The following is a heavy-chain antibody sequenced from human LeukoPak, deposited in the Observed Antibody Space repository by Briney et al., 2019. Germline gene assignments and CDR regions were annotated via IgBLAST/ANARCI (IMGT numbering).Heavy chain of an antibody. CDR3: ARGRDIVATIAD. CDR2: MNPNSGNT. Sequence: GASVKVSCKASGYTFTSYDINWVRQATGQGLEWMGWMNPNSGNTGYAQKFQGRVTMTRNTSISTAYMELSSLRSEDTAVYYCARGRDIVATIADWGQGTLVTVSS. J-gene: IGHJ4*02. D-gene: IGHD5-12*01. V-gene: IGHV1-8*01. CDR1: GYTFTSYD.